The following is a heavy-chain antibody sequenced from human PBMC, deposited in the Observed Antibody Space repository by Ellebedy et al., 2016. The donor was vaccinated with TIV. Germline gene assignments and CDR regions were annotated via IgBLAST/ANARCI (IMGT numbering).Heavy chain of an antibody. CDR3: AREQQLVGEGFDY. Sequence: GSLRLXXAVYGGSFSGYYWGWIRQPPGKGLEWIGSIYYSGSTYYNPSLKSRVTISVDTSKNQFSLKLSSVTAADTAVYYCAREQQLVGEGFDYWGQGTLVTVSS. V-gene: IGHV4-34*01. D-gene: IGHD6-6*01. J-gene: IGHJ4*02. CDR1: GGSFSGYY. CDR2: IYYSGST.